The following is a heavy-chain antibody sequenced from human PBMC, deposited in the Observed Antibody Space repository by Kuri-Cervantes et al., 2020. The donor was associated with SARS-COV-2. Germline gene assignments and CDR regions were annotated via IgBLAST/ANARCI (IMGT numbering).Heavy chain of an antibody. CDR1: GGSFSGYY. D-gene: IGHD4-11*01. CDR3: ARGGMTTVTTGDYYYYGMDV. J-gene: IGHJ6*02. CDR2: INHSGST. V-gene: IGHV4-34*01. Sequence: GSLRLSCAVYGGSFSGYYWSWIRQPPGKGLEWIGEINHSGSTNYNPSLKSRVTISVDTSKNQFSLKLSSVTAADTAVYYCARGGMTTVTTGDYYYYGMDVWGQGTMVTVSS.